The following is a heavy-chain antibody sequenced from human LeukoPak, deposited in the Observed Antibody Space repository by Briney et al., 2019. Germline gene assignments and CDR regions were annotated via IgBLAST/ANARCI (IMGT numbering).Heavy chain of an antibody. CDR3: ARSTGYSSGWYYYYYMDV. CDR2: INHSGSI. J-gene: IGHJ6*03. CDR1: GGSFSAYY. Sequence: SETLSLTCAVYGGSFSAYYWTWIRQPPGKGLEWIGEINHSGSINYNPSLKSRVTISVDTSKNQFSLKLSSVTAADTAVYYCARSTGYSSGWYYYYYMDVWGKGTTVTISS. D-gene: IGHD6-19*01. V-gene: IGHV4-34*01.